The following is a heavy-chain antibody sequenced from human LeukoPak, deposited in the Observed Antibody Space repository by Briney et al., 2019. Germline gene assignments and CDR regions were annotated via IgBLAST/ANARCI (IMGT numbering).Heavy chain of an antibody. CDR1: GYSISSAYY. V-gene: IGHV4-38-2*02. Sequence: SETLSLTCSVSGYSISSAYYWGWIRQPPGKGLEWIGTMYHSGSTNYNPSLKSRVTISVDTSKNQFSLKLSSVTAADTAVYYCARMLRVTTVTNSGAFGYYYMDVWGKGTTVTVSS. CDR3: ARMLRVTTVTNSGAFGYYYMDV. CDR2: MYHSGST. J-gene: IGHJ6*03. D-gene: IGHD4-17*01.